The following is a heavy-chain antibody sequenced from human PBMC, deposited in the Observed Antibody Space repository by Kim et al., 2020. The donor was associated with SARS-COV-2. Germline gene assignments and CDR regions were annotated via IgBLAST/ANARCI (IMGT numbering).Heavy chain of an antibody. CDR1: GFTFSDYY. Sequence: GGSLRLSCAASGFTFSDYYMSWIRQAPGKGLEWVSYISSSSSYTNYADSVKGRFTISRDNAKNSLYLQMNSLRAEDTAVYYCARDVGRGWFGELAGYYYGMDVWGQGTTVTVSS. V-gene: IGHV3-11*05. CDR3: ARDVGRGWFGELAGYYYGMDV. J-gene: IGHJ6*02. CDR2: ISSSSSYT. D-gene: IGHD3-10*01.